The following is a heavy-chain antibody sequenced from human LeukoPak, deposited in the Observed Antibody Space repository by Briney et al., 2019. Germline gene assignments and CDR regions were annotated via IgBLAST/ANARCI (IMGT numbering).Heavy chain of an antibody. CDR1: GGPISSGGYS. J-gene: IGHJ5*02. CDR3: ARDTDYGSGSRWFDP. V-gene: IGHV4-30-2*01. CDR2: IYHSGST. D-gene: IGHD3-10*01. Sequence: SETLSLTCAVSGGPISSGGYSWSWIRQPPGKGPEWIGYIYHSGSTYYNPSLKSRVTISVDRSKNQFSLKLSSVTAADTAVYYCARDTDYGSGSRWFDPWGQGTLVTVSS.